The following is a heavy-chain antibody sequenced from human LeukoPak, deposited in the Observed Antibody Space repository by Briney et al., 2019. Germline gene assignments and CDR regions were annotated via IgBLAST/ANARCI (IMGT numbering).Heavy chain of an antibody. D-gene: IGHD3-10*01. V-gene: IGHV4-38-2*01. CDR2: MYHSGIT. J-gene: IGHJ5*02. CDR3: ARLTPGKNWFDP. Sequence: SETLSLTCAVSGYSINSAYYWGWIRHPPGKGLEWIASMYHSGITYYNSPLKSRATISVDTSKNQFSLKLNSVTAADTSVYYCARLTPGKNWFDPWGHGTLVTVSS. CDR1: GYSINSAYY.